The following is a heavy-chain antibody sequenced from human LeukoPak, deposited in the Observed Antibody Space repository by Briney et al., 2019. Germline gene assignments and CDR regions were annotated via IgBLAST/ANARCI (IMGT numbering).Heavy chain of an antibody. Sequence: SETLSLTCAVYGGSFSGYYWSWIRQPPGKGLEWIGEVNHSGCTNYNPSLKSRVTISVDTSKNQFSLKLSSVTAEDTAVYYCARDRVTYYDFWSGYAHYYYYYGMDVWGQGTTVTVSS. V-gene: IGHV4-34*01. CDR2: VNHSGCT. CDR3: ARDRVTYYDFWSGYAHYYYYYGMDV. J-gene: IGHJ6*02. D-gene: IGHD3-3*01. CDR1: GGSFSGYY.